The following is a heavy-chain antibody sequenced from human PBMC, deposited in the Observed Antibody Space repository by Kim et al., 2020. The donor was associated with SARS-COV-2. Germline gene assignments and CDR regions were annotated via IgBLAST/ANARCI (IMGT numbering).Heavy chain of an antibody. V-gene: IGHV4-4*07. CDR1: GGSISSYY. CDR2: IYTSGST. Sequence: SETLSLTCTVSGGSISSYYWSWIRQPAGKGLEWIGRIYTSGSTNYNPSLKSRVTMSVDTSKNQFSLKLSSVTAADTAVYYCARGFSSSGRYYYYGMDVWGQGTTVTVSS. D-gene: IGHD6-13*01. J-gene: IGHJ6*02. CDR3: ARGFSSSGRYYYYGMDV.